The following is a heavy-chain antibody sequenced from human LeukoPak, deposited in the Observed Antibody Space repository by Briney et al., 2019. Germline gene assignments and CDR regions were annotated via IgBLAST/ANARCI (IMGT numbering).Heavy chain of an antibody. Sequence: PGRSLRLSCAASGFTFSSYGMHWVRQAPGKGLEWVAFIRYDGSNKYYADSVKGRFTISRDNSKNTLYLQMNSLRAEDTAVYYCAKTPLTMSVFYFDYWGQGTLVTVSS. CDR3: AKTPLTMSVFYFDY. V-gene: IGHV3-30*02. CDR2: IRYDGSNK. CDR1: GFTFSSYG. D-gene: IGHD3-22*01. J-gene: IGHJ4*02.